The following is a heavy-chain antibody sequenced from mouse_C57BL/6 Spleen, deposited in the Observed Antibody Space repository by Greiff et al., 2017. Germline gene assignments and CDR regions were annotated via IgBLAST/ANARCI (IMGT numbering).Heavy chain of an antibody. CDR1: GYTFTSYW. J-gene: IGHJ1*03. Sequence: QVQLQQPGAELVMPGASVKLSCKASGYTFTSYWMPWVKQRPGQGLEWIGEIDPSDSYTTYNQKFKGKSTLTVDKSSSTAYMQRSSLTSGDSAVYYCANRYFDVGGTGTTVTGSS. CDR3: ANRYFDV. V-gene: IGHV1-69*01. CDR2: IDPSDSYT.